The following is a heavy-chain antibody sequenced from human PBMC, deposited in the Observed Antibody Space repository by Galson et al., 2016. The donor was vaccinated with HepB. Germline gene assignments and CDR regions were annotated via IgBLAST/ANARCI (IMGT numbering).Heavy chain of an antibody. J-gene: IGHJ6*02. D-gene: IGHD2-2*01. CDR1: GYSFTTYY. CDR2: VYPGGGST. CDR3: TGVSTHQWDV. V-gene: IGHV1-46*03. Sequence: SVKVSCKASGYSFTTYYMHWVRQAPGQGLEWMGVVYPGGGSTSYAQKFQAIFNPGRHSPNHAQKFQGRVTMTRDTSTSTVYMELSSLTSEAPAVYYCTGVSTHQWDVWGQGTTVTVSS.